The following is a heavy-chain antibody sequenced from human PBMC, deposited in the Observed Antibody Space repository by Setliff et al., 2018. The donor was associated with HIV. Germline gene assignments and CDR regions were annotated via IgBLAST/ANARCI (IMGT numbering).Heavy chain of an antibody. V-gene: IGHV4-38-2*01. CDR3: ARQAWHYDRDGYFIDY. D-gene: IGHD3-22*01. Sequence: PSETLSLTCVVSGSSISSGYYWGWIRQPPGKGLEWVGTIYQNGNTYYSPSLESRVSVSMDMSRNQFSVKLNSATAADTAVYYCARQAWHYDRDGYFIDYWGQGKLVTVSS. J-gene: IGHJ4*02. CDR2: IYQNGNT. CDR1: GSSISSGYY.